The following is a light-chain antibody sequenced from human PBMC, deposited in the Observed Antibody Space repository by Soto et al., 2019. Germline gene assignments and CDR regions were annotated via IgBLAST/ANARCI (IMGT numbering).Light chain of an antibody. CDR3: QSYDFSTGV. V-gene: IGLV6-57*03. CDR1: SGSIASDY. CDR2: EDK. J-gene: IGLJ3*02. Sequence: NFMLTQPHSVSESPGKTVTISCTRSSGSIASDYVQWYQQRPGSAPTTVIYEDKQRPSGVPDRFSGSIDSSSNSASLTISGLKTEDEADYYCQSYDFSTGVFGGGTKVTVL.